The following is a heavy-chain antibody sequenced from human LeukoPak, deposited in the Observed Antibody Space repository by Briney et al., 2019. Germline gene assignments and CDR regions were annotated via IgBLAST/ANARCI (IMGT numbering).Heavy chain of an antibody. V-gene: IGHV3-7*01. J-gene: IGHJ4*02. CDR2: IKQDGSEK. Sequence: QAGGSLRLSCAASGFTFSSYWMSWVRQAPGKGLEWVANIKQDGSEKYYVDSVKGRFTISRDNAKNSLYLQMNSLRAEDTAVYYCARDVLSYSSGCMDYWGQGTLVTVSS. CDR3: ARDVLSYSSGCMDY. CDR1: GFTFSSYW. D-gene: IGHD6-19*01.